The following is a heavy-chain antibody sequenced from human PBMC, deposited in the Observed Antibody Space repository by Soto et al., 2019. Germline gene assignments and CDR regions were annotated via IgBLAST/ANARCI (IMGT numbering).Heavy chain of an antibody. CDR1: GYTFTSYG. V-gene: IGHV1-18*01. D-gene: IGHD6-19*01. CDR2: ISAYNGNT. CDR3: ARDSSSHHHNPNNWFDP. J-gene: IGHJ5*02. Sequence: RASVKVSCKASGYTFTSYGISWVRQAPGQGLEWMGWISAYNGNTNYAQKLQGRVTMTTDTSTSTAHMELRSLRSDDTAVYYCARDSSSHHHNPNNWFDPWGQGTLVTVSS.